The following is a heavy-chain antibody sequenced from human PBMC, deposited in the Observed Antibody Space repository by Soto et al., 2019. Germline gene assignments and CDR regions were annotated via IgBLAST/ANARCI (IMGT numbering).Heavy chain of an antibody. Sequence: GGSLRLSCAASGFTFSSYAMSWVRQAPGKGMEWVSAISGSGGGTYYADSVKGRFTISRDNSKNTLYLQMNSLRAEDTAVYYCAKADTAMVRSYFDYWGQGTLVTVSS. D-gene: IGHD5-18*01. V-gene: IGHV3-23*01. CDR1: GFTFSSYA. CDR2: ISGSGGGT. CDR3: AKADTAMVRSYFDY. J-gene: IGHJ4*02.